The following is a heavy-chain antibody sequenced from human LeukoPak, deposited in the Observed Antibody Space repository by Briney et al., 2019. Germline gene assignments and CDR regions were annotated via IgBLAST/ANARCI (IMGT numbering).Heavy chain of an antibody. D-gene: IGHD2-2*01. V-gene: IGHV3-7*01. CDR2: IKQDGSEK. Sequence: GSLRLSCAASGFTFSSYWMSWVRQAPGKGLEWVANIKQDGSEKYYVDSVKGRFTISRDNAKNSLCLQMNSLRAEDTAVYYCARDDCSSISCYHNWFDPWGQGTLVTVSS. CDR3: ARDDCSSISCYHNWFDP. J-gene: IGHJ5*02. CDR1: GFTFSSYW.